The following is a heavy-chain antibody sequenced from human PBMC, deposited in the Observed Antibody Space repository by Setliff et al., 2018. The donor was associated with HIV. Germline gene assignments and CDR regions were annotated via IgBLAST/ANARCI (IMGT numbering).Heavy chain of an antibody. CDR1: TFTLNGYF. J-gene: IGHJ5*02. D-gene: IGHD3-10*01. CDR3: AGGEIYGVMTFDH. V-gene: IGHV1-2*02. Sequence: ASVKVSCKASTFTLNGYFLHWVRQAPGQGLGWMGWINPDSGGTNYAPKFQSRVTMTRDTSISTVYMELRRLKPNDTAVYYCAGGEIYGVMTFDHWGQGTLVTVAS. CDR2: INPDSGGT.